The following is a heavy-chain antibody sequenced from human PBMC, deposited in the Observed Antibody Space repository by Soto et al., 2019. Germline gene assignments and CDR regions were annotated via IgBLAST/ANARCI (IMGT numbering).Heavy chain of an antibody. J-gene: IGHJ6*03. Sequence: QVRLVQSGAEVKKPGASVKVSCKASGYTFTSYGISWVRQAPGQGLEWMGWISAYNGNTNYAQKLQGRVTMTTDTSTSTAYMELRSLRSDDTAVYYCARSPMITFGGVIVIVDYYMDVWGKGTTVTVSS. V-gene: IGHV1-18*01. D-gene: IGHD3-16*02. CDR1: GYTFTSYG. CDR3: ARSPMITFGGVIVIVDYYMDV. CDR2: ISAYNGNT.